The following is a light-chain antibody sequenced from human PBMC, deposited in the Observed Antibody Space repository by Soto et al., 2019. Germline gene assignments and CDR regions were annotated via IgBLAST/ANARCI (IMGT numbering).Light chain of an antibody. V-gene: IGLV2-14*03. CDR2: DVS. Sequence: QSALTQPASVSGSPGQSITIPCTGTSSDVGRYNYVSWYQQHPGKVPKVIIYDVSDRPSGVSHRFSGSKSGNTASLTISGLQAEDEADYYCQSYDNSLSGWVFGGGTKLTVL. CDR3: QSYDNSLSGWV. CDR1: SSDVGRYNY. J-gene: IGLJ3*02.